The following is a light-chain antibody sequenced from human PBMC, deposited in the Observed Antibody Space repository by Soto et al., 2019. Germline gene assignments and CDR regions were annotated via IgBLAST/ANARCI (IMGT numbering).Light chain of an antibody. Sequence: QPASVSGSPGQSITIYCTGTSSDVGGYNYVSWYQHHPGKAPKLMIYEVSNRPSGISNRFSGSKSGNTASLTISGLQAEDEADYYCSSYTKSDTVVVFGGGTKLTVL. J-gene: IGLJ2*01. CDR2: EVS. CDR3: SSYTKSDTVVV. CDR1: SSDVGGYNY. V-gene: IGLV2-14*01.